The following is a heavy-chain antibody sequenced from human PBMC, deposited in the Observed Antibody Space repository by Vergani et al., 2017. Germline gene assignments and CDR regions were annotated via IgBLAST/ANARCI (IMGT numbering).Heavy chain of an antibody. CDR2: VEDSGYF. J-gene: IGHJ4*02. D-gene: IGHD1-26*01. CDR1: GGSLSGYY. Sequence: QVQLQESGPGLVRPSETLSLTCTVSGGSLSGYYWNWIRQTPGEGLEWIGYVEDSGYFNYNPSLKTRVSMSSDTSNNQFSLKLSSVTAADTAVYYCARHAPQWELFYFDYWGQGTLVTVSS. V-gene: IGHV4-59*08. CDR3: ARHAPQWELFYFDY.